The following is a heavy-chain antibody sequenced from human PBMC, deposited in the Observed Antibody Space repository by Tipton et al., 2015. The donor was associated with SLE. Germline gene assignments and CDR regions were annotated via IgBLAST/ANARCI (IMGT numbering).Heavy chain of an antibody. D-gene: IGHD1-1*01. CDR2: INHSGVT. CDR1: GGSFGGFN. CDR3: ARGTGITDD. Sequence: LRLSCAVYGGSFGGFNWNWIRQPPGKGLEWIGEINHSGVTSYNPSLKSRVAVSLDTSKRQFLLRLTSVTAADTAMYVCARGTGITDDWGQGTLVTVSS. J-gene: IGHJ4*02. V-gene: IGHV4-34*01.